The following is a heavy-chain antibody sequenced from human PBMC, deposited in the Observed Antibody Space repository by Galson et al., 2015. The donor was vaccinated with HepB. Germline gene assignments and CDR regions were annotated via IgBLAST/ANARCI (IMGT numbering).Heavy chain of an antibody. V-gene: IGHV3-11*06. CDR2: ISSSSSYT. CDR3: ARDSYCSSTSCYHIPDY. CDR1: GFTFSDYY. D-gene: IGHD2-2*01. Sequence: SLRLSCAASGFTFSDYYMSWIRQAPGKGLEWVSYISSSSSYTNYADSVKGRFTISRDNAKNSLYLQMNSLRAEDTAVYYCARDSYCSSTSCYHIPDYWGQGTLVTVSS. J-gene: IGHJ4*02.